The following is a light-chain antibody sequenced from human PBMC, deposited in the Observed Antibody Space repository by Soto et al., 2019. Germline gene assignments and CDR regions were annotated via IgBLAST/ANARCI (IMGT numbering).Light chain of an antibody. J-gene: IGKJ5*01. Sequence: DVQMAQSPSCLSASVGDRFTITCRASQTISRYLNWYQQRPGQAPNLLIYSASSLQSGVPSRFSGSGSGTDFTLTISRLAPEDSAVYQCQVYDSSAFTFGHGTRLEIK. V-gene: IGKV1-39*02. CDR2: SAS. CDR1: QTISRY. CDR3: QVYDSSAFT.